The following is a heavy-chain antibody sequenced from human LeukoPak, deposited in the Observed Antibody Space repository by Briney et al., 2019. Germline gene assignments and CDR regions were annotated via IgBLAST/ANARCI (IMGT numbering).Heavy chain of an antibody. Sequence: GGSLRLSCAASGFTFSSYAMHWVRQAPGKGLEYVSAISRNGGTTYYANSVRGRFTIYRDNPKNTLYLQMGSLTAEDMAVYYCAREGTPGTYDYWGQGTLVTVSS. CDR1: GFTFSSYA. D-gene: IGHD6-13*01. CDR2: ISRNGGTT. J-gene: IGHJ4*02. V-gene: IGHV3-64*01. CDR3: AREGTPGTYDY.